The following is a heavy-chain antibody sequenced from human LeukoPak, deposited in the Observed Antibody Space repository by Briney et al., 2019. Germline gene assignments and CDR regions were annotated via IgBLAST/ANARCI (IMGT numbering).Heavy chain of an antibody. J-gene: IGHJ4*02. CDR2: IYPGDSDT. D-gene: IGHD4-23*01. Sequence: GESLKISCKGFGYNFATYWIVWVRQMPGKGLEWKGIIYPGDSDTIYSPSFQGQVTISADKSTSTAHLQWSSLKASDTAIYYCLRREGNSHYDYWGQGTLVTVSS. V-gene: IGHV5-51*01. CDR3: LRREGNSHYDY. CDR1: GYNFATYW.